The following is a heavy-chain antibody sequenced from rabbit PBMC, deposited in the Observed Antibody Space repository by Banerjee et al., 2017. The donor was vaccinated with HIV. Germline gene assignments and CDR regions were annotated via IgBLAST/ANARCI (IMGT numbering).Heavy chain of an antibody. J-gene: IGHJ4*01. CDR1: GFDFSSYYM. D-gene: IGHD4-1*01. Sequence: QEQLKESGGGLVQPGGSLKLSCKASGFDFSSYYMSWVRQAPGKGLEWIGCINTSSGNTVYASWAKGRFTISKTSSTTVTLQMTSLTAADTATYFCARDLAGVIGWNFNLWGQGTLVTVS. CDR3: ARDLAGVIGWNFNL. CDR2: INTSSGNT. V-gene: IGHV1S45*01.